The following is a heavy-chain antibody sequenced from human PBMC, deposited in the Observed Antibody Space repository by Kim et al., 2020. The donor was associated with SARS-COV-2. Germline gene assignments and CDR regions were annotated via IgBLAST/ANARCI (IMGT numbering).Heavy chain of an antibody. CDR1: GGSISSGGYY. CDR3: AAAGAGMDV. CDR2: IYYSGST. Sequence: SETLSLTFTVSGGSISSGGYYWSWIRQHPGKGLGWMGNIYYSGSTYNNPSLKRRVTISVDTSKNQFSLKLSSVTAADTAVYYWAAAGAGMDVWGQGTTVTVSS. V-gene: IGHV4-31*03. J-gene: IGHJ6*02. D-gene: IGHD6-13*01.